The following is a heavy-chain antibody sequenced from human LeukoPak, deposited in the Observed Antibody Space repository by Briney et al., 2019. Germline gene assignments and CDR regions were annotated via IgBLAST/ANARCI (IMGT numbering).Heavy chain of an antibody. J-gene: IGHJ4*02. Sequence: GGSLRLSCAASGFSFADYAMHWVRQVPGKCLEWVSLISGDGDNTYSADSVKGRFTISRDNSKNTLYLQMNSLRAEDTAVYYCAKVGFSEMEWLLYSDHWGQGTLVTVSS. CDR1: GFSFADYA. CDR3: AKVGFSEMEWLLYSDH. D-gene: IGHD3-3*01. CDR2: ISGDGDNT. V-gene: IGHV3-43*02.